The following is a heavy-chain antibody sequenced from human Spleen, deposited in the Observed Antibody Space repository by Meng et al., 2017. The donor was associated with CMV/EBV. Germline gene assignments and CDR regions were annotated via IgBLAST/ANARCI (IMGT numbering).Heavy chain of an antibody. D-gene: IGHD3-3*01. V-gene: IGHV1-69*05. CDR1: GDTFNSYT. CDR3: ARVSGDTADFWSGYLGYYYGMDV. Sequence: SVQVSCKASGDTFNSYTINWVRQAPGQGLEWMGGLIPIFGTPNYAPEFQGRVTITTDESTSTAYMEMSSLRSEDTAVYYCARVSGDTADFWSGYLGYYYGMDVWGQGTTVTVSS. CDR2: LIPIFGTP. J-gene: IGHJ6*02.